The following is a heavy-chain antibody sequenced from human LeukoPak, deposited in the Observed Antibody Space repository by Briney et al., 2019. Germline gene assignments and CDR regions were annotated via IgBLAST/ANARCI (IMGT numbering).Heavy chain of an antibody. V-gene: IGHV4-61*05. CDR3: ASSNDYYDSSGSFDY. J-gene: IGHJ4*02. CDR2: IYYSGST. Sequence: SETLSLTCTVSGGSISTSNYYWGWIRQPPGKGLEWIGYIYYSGSTNYNPSLKSRVTISVDTSKNQFSLKLSSVTAADTAVYYCASSNDYYDSSGSFDYWGQGTLVTVSS. CDR1: GGSISTSNYY. D-gene: IGHD3-22*01.